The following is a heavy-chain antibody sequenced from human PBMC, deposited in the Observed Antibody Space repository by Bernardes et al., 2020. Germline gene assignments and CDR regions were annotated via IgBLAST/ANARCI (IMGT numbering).Heavy chain of an antibody. J-gene: IGHJ5*02. Sequence: GGSLRLSCAASGFTFDDYGMSWVRQAPGKGLEWVSGINWNGGSTGYADSVKGRFTISRDNAKNSLYLQMNSLRAEDTALYHCASEYCSGGSCYLWFDPLGQGTLVTVSS. CDR1: GFTFDDYG. CDR2: INWNGGST. D-gene: IGHD2-15*01. V-gene: IGHV3-20*01. CDR3: ASEYCSGGSCYLWFDP.